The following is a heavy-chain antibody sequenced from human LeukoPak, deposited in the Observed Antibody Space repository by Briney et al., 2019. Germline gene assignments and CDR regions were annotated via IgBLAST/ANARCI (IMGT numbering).Heavy chain of an antibody. J-gene: IGHJ6*03. CDR3: TRGSIAYYYMDV. V-gene: IGHV4-4*02. D-gene: IGHD3-22*01. CDR2: IDHSGST. CDR1: GGSISSNW. Sequence: SETLSLTCAVSGGSISSNWWSWVRQPPGKGLEWIGEIDHSGSTNYNPSLKSRVTISVDKSESQFSLKLSSVTAADTAVYYCTRGSIAYYYMDVWGKGTTVAISS.